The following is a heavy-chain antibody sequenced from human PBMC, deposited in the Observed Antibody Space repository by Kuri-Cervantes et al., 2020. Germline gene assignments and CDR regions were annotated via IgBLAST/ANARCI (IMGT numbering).Heavy chain of an antibody. CDR2: IYHSGST. J-gene: IGHJ4*02. V-gene: IGHV4-59*12. CDR1: GGSISTYY. D-gene: IGHD2-2*01. CDR3: ARGRDIVVVPAYGLIFDY. Sequence: SETLSLTCTVSGGSISTYYWSWIRQPPGKGLEWIGNIYHSGSTNHNPSLKSRVTISVDTSKNQFSLKLSSVTAADTAVYYCARGRDIVVVPAYGLIFDYWGQGTLVTVSS.